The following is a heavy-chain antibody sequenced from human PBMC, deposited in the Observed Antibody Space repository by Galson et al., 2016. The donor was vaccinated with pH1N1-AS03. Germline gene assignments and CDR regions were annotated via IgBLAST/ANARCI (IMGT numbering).Heavy chain of an antibody. CDR1: GGSISNSNYY. Sequence: SETLSLTCTVSGGSISNSNYYWGWIRQPPGKGLEWIGSIYYSGSAYYNPSLKSRVTISIDTSKSQFSLRLSSVTAADTAVYYCARHPYNSSPLYYYFYYMDGWGKGTTVTVSS. CDR3: ARHPYNSSPLYYYFYYMDG. V-gene: IGHV4-39*01. J-gene: IGHJ6*03. CDR2: IYYSGSA. D-gene: IGHD6-13*01.